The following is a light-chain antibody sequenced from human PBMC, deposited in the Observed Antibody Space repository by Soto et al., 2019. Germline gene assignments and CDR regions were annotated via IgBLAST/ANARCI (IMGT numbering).Light chain of an antibody. Sequence: DIQMTQSPSTLSGSLGDRATITCRASQTISIWLAWYQQKPGKAPKLLIYKASTLKSGVPSRFSGSGSGTEFTLTISSLQPDDFATYYCQHYNSYSEAFGQGTKVDI. CDR1: QTISIW. CDR3: QHYNSYSEA. V-gene: IGKV1-5*03. CDR2: KAS. J-gene: IGKJ1*01.